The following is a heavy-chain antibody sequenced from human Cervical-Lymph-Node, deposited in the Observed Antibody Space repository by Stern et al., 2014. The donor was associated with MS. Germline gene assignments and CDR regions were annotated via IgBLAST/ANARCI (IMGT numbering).Heavy chain of an antibody. J-gene: IGHJ4*02. CDR3: ARTVGGESY. CDR2: IIPIFGTA. V-gene: IGHV1-69*01. CDR1: EGTCSSST. Sequence: VPLLQSGAEVKKPGDSAKVSCNASEGTCSSSTISWVRQAPGQGREWMGGIIPIFGTANYAQKFQGRVTITADESTSTAYMELSSLRSEDTAVYYCARTVGGESYWGQGTLVTVSS. D-gene: IGHD3-16*01.